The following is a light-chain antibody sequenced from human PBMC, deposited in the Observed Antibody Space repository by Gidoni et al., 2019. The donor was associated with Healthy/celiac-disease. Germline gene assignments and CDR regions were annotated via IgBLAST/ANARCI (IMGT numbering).Light chain of an antibody. CDR1: QGMSSY. Sequence: AIRMTQSPSTCSASTGDRVTITCRASQGMSSYLAWYQQKPGKAPKLLIYAASTLQSGVPSRFSGSGSGTDFTLTISCLQSEDFATYYCQQYYSYPRTFGQGTKVEIK. CDR2: AAS. V-gene: IGKV1-8*01. CDR3: QQYYSYPRT. J-gene: IGKJ1*01.